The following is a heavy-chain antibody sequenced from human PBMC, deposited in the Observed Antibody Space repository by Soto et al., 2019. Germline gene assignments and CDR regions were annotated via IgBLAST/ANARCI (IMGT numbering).Heavy chain of an antibody. Sequence: QVTLKESGPVLVKATETLTLTCTVSGFSLTTGRMGVSWIRQPPGKALEWLAHIFSNAERSYNSSLQPRLTIPDATSRGQVVLTMTDVGPVDTATYYCARLVADPYYYYYGLDVWGPGTTVTVSS. CDR2: IFSNAER. CDR1: GFSLTTGRMG. CDR3: ARLVADPYYYYYGLDV. J-gene: IGHJ6*02. V-gene: IGHV2-26*01.